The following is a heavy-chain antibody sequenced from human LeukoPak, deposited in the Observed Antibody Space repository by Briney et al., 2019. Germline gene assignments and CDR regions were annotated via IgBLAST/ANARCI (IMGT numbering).Heavy chain of an antibody. CDR1: GYTLTGYY. V-gene: IGHV1-2*02. D-gene: IGHD2-15*01. Sequence: GGSLKVSCKASGYTLTGYYMNWVRQAPGPGLEWMGWINPNSGGTKYAQKFQGRVTMTSDTSISTTYMELSSLRSDDTAVYYCARKSAIRRSSEFDYWGQGTLVTVSA. J-gene: IGHJ4*02. CDR2: INPNSGGT. CDR3: ARKSAIRRSSEFDY.